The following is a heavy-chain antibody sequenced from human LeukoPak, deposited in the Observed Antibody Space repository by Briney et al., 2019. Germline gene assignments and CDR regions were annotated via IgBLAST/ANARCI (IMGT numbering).Heavy chain of an antibody. Sequence: GGSLRLSCAASGFTFSSYAMSWVRQAPGKGLEWVAVISYDGSNKYYADSVKGRFTISRDNSKNTLYLQMNSLRAEDTAVYYCAREDYGDYVPLDYWGQGTLVTVSS. CDR1: GFTFSSYA. D-gene: IGHD4-17*01. CDR2: ISYDGSNK. CDR3: AREDYGDYVPLDY. J-gene: IGHJ4*02. V-gene: IGHV3-30*03.